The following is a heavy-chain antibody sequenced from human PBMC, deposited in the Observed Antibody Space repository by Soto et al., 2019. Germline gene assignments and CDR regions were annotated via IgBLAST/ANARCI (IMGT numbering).Heavy chain of an antibody. CDR3: AKDRYSYGSLGNYFDY. V-gene: IGHV3-23*01. CDR1: GFTFSSYA. J-gene: IGHJ4*02. Sequence: VGSLRLSCAASGFTFSSYAMSWVRQAPGKGLEWVSAISGSGGSTYYADSVKGRFTISRDNSKNTLYLQMNSLRAEDTAVYYCAKDRYSYGSLGNYFDYWGQGTLVTVSS. CDR2: ISGSGGST. D-gene: IGHD5-18*01.